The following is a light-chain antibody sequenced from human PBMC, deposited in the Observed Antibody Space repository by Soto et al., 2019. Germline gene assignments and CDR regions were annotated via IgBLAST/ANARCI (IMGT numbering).Light chain of an antibody. CDR2: DTS. Sequence: VLTQSPVTLSLSPGDIATLSCRASQSVSTYLAWYRQKPGQPPRLLIYDTSNRATGVPPRFSGSRSGTDFTLTISSVEPEDFALYFCHQRNTFGQGTRLEIK. V-gene: IGKV3-11*01. J-gene: IGKJ5*01. CDR3: HQRNT. CDR1: QSVSTY.